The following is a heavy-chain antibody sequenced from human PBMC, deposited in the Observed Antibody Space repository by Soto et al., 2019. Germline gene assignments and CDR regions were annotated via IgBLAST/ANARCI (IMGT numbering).Heavy chain of an antibody. V-gene: IGHV5-51*01. Sequence: GESLQISCKGSGYSFTSYWIGWVRQMPGKGLEWMGIIYPGDSDTRYSPSFQGQVTISADKSISTAYLQWSSLKASDTAMYYCASHYLGYGGTLDAFHIWGQGTMGTVSS. CDR3: ASHYLGYGGTLDAFHI. D-gene: IGHD2-15*01. CDR1: GYSFTSYW. CDR2: IYPGDSDT. J-gene: IGHJ3*02.